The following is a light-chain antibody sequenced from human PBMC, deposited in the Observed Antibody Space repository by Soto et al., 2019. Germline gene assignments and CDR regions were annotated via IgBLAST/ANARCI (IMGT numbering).Light chain of an antibody. CDR3: QHYTGHLWT. CDR2: DAS. Sequence: DIQMTQFPSTLPAAVGDRVTITCRASQTIYSWLAWYQQKPGEAPKLLIYDASTLQTGVPSRFKGSGSGTDFTLTISRLQPDDFATYYCQHYTGHLWTFGQGTKAE. CDR1: QTIYSW. V-gene: IGKV1-5*01. J-gene: IGKJ1*01.